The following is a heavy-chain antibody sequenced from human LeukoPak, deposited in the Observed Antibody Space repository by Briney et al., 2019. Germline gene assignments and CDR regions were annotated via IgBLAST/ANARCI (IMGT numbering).Heavy chain of an antibody. D-gene: IGHD3-10*01. CDR3: ARDVLRITMVRGVNNWFDP. CDR2: IYHSGTT. V-gene: IGHV4-38-2*02. Sequence: PSETLSLTCTVSGYSISSGYYWGWIRQPPGKGLEWIGSIYHSGTTYYNPSLKSRVTISVDTSKNQFSLKLSSVTAADTAVYYCARDVLRITMVRGVNNWFDPWGQGTLVTVSS. CDR1: GYSISSGYY. J-gene: IGHJ5*02.